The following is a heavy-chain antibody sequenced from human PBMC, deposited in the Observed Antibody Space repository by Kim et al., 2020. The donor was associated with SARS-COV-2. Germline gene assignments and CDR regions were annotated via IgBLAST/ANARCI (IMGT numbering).Heavy chain of an antibody. J-gene: IGHJ3*02. Sequence: YSNPALQSRVTISGDTSKNQFSLKLSSVTAADTAVYYCARSQTGEVAFDIWGQGTMVTVSS. D-gene: IGHD7-27*01. CDR3: ARSQTGEVAFDI. V-gene: IGHV4-30-2*05.